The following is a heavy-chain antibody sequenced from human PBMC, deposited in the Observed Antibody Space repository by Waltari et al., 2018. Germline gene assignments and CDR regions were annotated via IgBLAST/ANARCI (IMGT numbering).Heavy chain of an antibody. CDR3: ARDFLYTAMVTSYYYGMDV. CDR2: IIPIFGTA. D-gene: IGHD5-18*01. V-gene: IGHV1-69*12. Sequence: QVQLVQSGAEVKKPGSSVKVSCKASGGTFSSYAISWVRQAPGQGLEWMGGIIPIFGTANYAQKFQGRVTITADESTSTAYMELSSLRSEDTAVYYCARDFLYTAMVTSYYYGMDVWGQGTTVTVSS. CDR1: GGTFSSYA. J-gene: IGHJ6*02.